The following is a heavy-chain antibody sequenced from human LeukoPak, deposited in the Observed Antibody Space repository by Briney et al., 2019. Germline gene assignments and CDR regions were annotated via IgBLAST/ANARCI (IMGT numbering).Heavy chain of an antibody. D-gene: IGHD6-19*01. CDR1: GFTFSSYN. Sequence: PGGPLRLSCAASGFTFSSYNMNWVRQAPGKGLEWVSSISGSSSYIYYADSVKGRFTISRGNAKNSLYLQMNSLRAEDTAVYYCARDRIAVAATETSFDYWGQGTLVTVSS. J-gene: IGHJ4*02. CDR2: ISGSSSYI. V-gene: IGHV3-21*01. CDR3: ARDRIAVAATETSFDY.